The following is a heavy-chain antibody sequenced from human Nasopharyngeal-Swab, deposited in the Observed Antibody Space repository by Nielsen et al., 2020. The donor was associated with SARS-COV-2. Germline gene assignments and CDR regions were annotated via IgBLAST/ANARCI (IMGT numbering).Heavy chain of an antibody. V-gene: IGHV5-51*01. CDR2: IYPGDSDT. CDR3: ARRMGLRYGYGSNYYGMDV. CDR1: GYSFTSYW. D-gene: IGHD3-16*02. J-gene: IGHJ6*02. Sequence: GESLKISCKGSGYSFTSYWIGWVRQMPGKGLEWMGIIYPGDSDTRYSPSFQGQVTISADKSISTAYLQWSSLKASDTAMYYCARRMGLRYGYGSNYYGMDVWGQGTTVTVSS.